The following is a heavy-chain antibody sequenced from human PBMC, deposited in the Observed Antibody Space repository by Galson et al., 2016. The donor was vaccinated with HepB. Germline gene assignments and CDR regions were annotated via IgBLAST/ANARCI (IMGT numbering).Heavy chain of an antibody. CDR1: GYSFTGYW. CDR2: NYPGDSDT. V-gene: IGHV5-51*01. CDR3: ARLTRGYTYGGYFFYIDV. J-gene: IGHJ6*03. Sequence: QSGAEVKKPGESLNISCKTSGYSFTGYWIGWVRQVPGKGLEWMGINYPGDSDTRYSPSFQGRVIMSADKSISTAYLHWSSLRASDTAFYYCARLTRGYTYGGYFFYIDVWGKGTMVTVSS. D-gene: IGHD5-18*01.